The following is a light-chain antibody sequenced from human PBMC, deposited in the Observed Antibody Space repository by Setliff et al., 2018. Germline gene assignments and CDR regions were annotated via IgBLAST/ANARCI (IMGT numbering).Light chain of an antibody. CDR3: GAWDRRLSVVV. Sequence: QSVLTQPPSVSAAPGQKVTISCSGSSSNIGDNHVSWYQQPPGTAPKPLIYDSTERPSGIPDRFSGSRAGTSGALFITGLQTGDEAVYYCGAWDRRLSVVVFGGGTKVTVL. J-gene: IGLJ2*01. V-gene: IGLV1-51*01. CDR1: SSNIGDNH. CDR2: DST.